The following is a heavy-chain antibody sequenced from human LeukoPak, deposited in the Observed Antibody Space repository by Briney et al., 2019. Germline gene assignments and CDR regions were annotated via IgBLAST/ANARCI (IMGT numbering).Heavy chain of an antibody. CDR1: GYTFTGSY. J-gene: IGHJ6*02. CDR2: INPNSGGT. CDR3: ARVDIVATRTVYYYGMDV. D-gene: IGHD5-12*01. Sequence: ASVKVSCKASGYTFTGSYMHWVRQAPGQGLEWMGWINPNSGGTNYAQKFQGRVTMTRDTSISTAYMELSRLRSDDTAVYYCARVDIVATRTVYYYGMDVWGQGTTVTVSS. V-gene: IGHV1-2*02.